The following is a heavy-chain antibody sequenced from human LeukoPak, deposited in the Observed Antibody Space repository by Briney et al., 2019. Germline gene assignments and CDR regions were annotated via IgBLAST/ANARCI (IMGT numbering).Heavy chain of an antibody. CDR1: GFTFSSYA. CDR3: ARAPPGIAAPYYFDY. J-gene: IGHJ4*02. D-gene: IGHD6-25*01. Sequence: GGSLRLSCAASGFTFSSYAMSWVRQAPGKGLEWVSAISGSGGTTYYADSVKGRFTISRDNSKNTLYLQMNSLRAEDTAVYYCARAPPGIAAPYYFDYWGQGTLVTVSS. CDR2: ISGSGGTT. V-gene: IGHV3-23*01.